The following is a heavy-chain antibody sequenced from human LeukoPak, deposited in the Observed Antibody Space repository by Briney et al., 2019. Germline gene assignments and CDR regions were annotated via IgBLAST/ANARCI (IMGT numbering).Heavy chain of an antibody. J-gene: IGHJ4*02. Sequence: PSETLSPTCTVSGGSLSSFYWSWIRQPPGKGLEWIGYIYYSGSTNYNPSLESRVTISVDTSKNQFSLKLSSVTAADTAVYYCARTILEYYYDSNGRYYFDYWGQGTLVTVPS. CDR1: GGSLSSFY. CDR3: ARTILEYYYDSNGRYYFDY. CDR2: IYYSGST. D-gene: IGHD3-22*01. V-gene: IGHV4-59*01.